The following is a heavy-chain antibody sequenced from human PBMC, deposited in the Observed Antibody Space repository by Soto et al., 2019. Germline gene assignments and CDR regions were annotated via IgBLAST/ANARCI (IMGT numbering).Heavy chain of an antibody. Sequence: QVQLQESGPGLVKPSETLSLSCTVSGGSINNYYWSWIQQPPGKGLEWIGYIYYSESTNYNPSLKSRVTISVDTSKNQFSLKLSSVTAAVTAVYYCARDPGLTDAFDIWGQGTMVTVSS. CDR3: ARDPGLTDAFDI. V-gene: IGHV4-59*01. J-gene: IGHJ3*02. CDR2: IYYSEST. CDR1: GGSINNYY.